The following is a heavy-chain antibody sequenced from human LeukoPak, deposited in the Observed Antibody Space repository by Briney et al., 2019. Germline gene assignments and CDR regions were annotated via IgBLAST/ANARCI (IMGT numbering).Heavy chain of an antibody. J-gene: IGHJ4*02. Sequence: GGSLRLSCAASGFTFSSYGMHWVRQAPGKGLEWVAFIRYDGSNKYYADSVKGRFTISGDNSKNTLYLQMNSLRAEDTAVYYCATQASGTLSYYFDYWGQGTLVTVSS. V-gene: IGHV3-30*02. D-gene: IGHD1-26*01. CDR1: GFTFSSYG. CDR3: ATQASGTLSYYFDY. CDR2: IRYDGSNK.